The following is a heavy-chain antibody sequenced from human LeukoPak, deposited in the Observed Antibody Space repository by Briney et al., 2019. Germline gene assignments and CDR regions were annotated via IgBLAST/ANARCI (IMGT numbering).Heavy chain of an antibody. CDR2: IKSRTDGGTT. D-gene: IGHD5-24*01. J-gene: IGHJ4*02. CDR3: ATEFYSNGYNF. V-gene: IGHV3-15*01. Sequence: RRSLRLSCPGSGFTFSSAWMTWVRQIPGKGLEWVGRIKSRTDGGTTDYAAPVKGRFTISRDDSKNTVYLQMNSLKTEDSGVYFCATEFYSNGYNFWGQGTLVIVSS. CDR1: GFTFSSAW.